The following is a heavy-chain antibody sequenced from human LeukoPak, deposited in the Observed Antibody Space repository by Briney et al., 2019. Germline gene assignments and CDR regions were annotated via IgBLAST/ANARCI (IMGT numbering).Heavy chain of an antibody. CDR1: GGTFRTHI. CDR2: ITPIIDSA. CDR3: TRVNLRGSQYNWFDP. Sequence: SVKVSCKTFGGTFRTHIFSWVRQAPGQGLEWMGKITPIIDSAKYSQKFRDRLTITGDSSSGTAYMELSSLTPEDTALYYCTRVNLRGSQYNWFDPWGQGTLVIVSS. V-gene: IGHV1-69*08. J-gene: IGHJ5*02. D-gene: IGHD1-26*01.